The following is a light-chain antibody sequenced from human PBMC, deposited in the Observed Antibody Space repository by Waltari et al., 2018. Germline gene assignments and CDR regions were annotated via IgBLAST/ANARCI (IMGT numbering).Light chain of an antibody. CDR2: GTS. V-gene: IGKV3-20*01. J-gene: IGKJ4*01. Sequence: EIVLTQSPGTLSLSPGERATLPCRASQSVTSIALSWYQQKLGQPPRLLIYGTSSRATGIPDRFSGSGSGTGFTLTISRLEPEDFAVYYCQQYDGEVVTFGGGTKVEI. CDR1: QSVTSIA. CDR3: QQYDGEVVT.